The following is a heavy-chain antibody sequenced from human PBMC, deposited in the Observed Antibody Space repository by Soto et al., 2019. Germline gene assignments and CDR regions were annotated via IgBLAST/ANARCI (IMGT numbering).Heavy chain of an antibody. V-gene: IGHV3-9*01. J-gene: IGHJ6*03. CDR2: ISWNSGSI. Sequence: GGSLRLSCAASGFTFDDYAMHWVRQAPGKGLEWVSGISWNSGSIGYADSVKGRFTISRDNAKNSLYLQMNSLRAEDTALYYCAKIAAAGKYYYYYMDVWGKGTTVTVSS. CDR1: GFTFDDYA. D-gene: IGHD6-13*01. CDR3: AKIAAAGKYYYYYMDV.